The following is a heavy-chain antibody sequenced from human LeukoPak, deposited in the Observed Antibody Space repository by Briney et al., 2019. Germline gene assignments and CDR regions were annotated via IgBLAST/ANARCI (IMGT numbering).Heavy chain of an antibody. D-gene: IGHD5-18*01. CDR1: GGSFSGYY. J-gene: IGHJ6*03. V-gene: IGHV4-34*01. CDR2: INHSGST. Sequence: SETLSLTCAVYGGSFSGYYWSWIRQPPGKGLEWIGEINHSGSTNYNPSLKSRVTISVDTSKNQFSLKLSSVTAADTAVYYCERLRGGRYSYGRFYYYYMDVWGKGTTVTISS. CDR3: ERLRGGRYSYGRFYYYYMDV.